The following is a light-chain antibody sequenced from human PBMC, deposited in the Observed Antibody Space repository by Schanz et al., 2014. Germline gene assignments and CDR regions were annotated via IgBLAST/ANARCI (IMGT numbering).Light chain of an antibody. J-gene: IGKJ1*01. CDR2: GAS. Sequence: EIVLTQSPATLSLSPGERATLSCRASQSVSSYLAWYQQKPGQAPRLLIYGASNRATGIPARFSGSGSGTEFTLTISSLQSEDFAVYYCQQYDRWPPWTFGQGTKVEIK. CDR3: QQYDRWPPWT. CDR1: QSVSSY. V-gene: IGKV3D-15*01.